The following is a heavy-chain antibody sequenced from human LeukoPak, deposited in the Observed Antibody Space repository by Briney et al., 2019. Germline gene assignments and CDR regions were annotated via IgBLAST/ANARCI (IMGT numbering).Heavy chain of an antibody. V-gene: IGHV4-39*01. CDR3: ARLSSPIYYFDY. D-gene: IGHD3-3*02. Sequence: SETLSLTCTVSGGSTSSTSYYWGWIRQPPGTGLEWIGSIYYSGSTYYNPSLKSRVTISVDTSKNQFSLKLSSVTAADTAVYYCARLSSPIYYFDYWGQGTLVTVSS. CDR1: GGSTSSTSYY. CDR2: IYYSGST. J-gene: IGHJ4*02.